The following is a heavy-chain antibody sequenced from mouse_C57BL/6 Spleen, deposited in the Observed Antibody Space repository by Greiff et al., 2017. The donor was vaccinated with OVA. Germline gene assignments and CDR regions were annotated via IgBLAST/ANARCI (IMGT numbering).Heavy chain of an antibody. J-gene: IGHJ2*01. D-gene: IGHD4-1*01. CDR3: ASRTGTRDYFDY. V-gene: IGHV14-2*01. CDR1: GFNIKDYY. Sequence: VQLKESGAELVKPGASVKLSCTASGFNIKDYYMHWVKQRTEQGLEWIGRIDPEDGETKYAPKFQGKATITADTSSKTAYLQLSSLTSEDTAVYYCASRTGTRDYFDYWGQGTTLTVSS. CDR2: IDPEDGET.